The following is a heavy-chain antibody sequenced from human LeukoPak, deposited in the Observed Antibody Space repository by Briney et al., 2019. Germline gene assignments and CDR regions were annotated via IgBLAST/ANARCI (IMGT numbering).Heavy chain of an antibody. Sequence: PSETLSLTSTLSGVTLISYYWNWIRQPPGKILGWIGYIHDSVSTKYNLSLMSRVPISVDMSKNQFALMLSPVSATDTAVADCARLSGSQTTPYWGQGTLVIV. CDR3: ARLSGSQTTPY. D-gene: IGHD1-26*01. CDR1: GVTLISYY. CDR2: IHDSVST. V-gene: IGHV4-59*08. J-gene: IGHJ4*02.